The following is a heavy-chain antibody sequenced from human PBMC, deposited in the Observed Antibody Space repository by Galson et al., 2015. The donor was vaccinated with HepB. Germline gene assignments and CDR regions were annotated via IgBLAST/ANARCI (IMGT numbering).Heavy chain of an antibody. CDR3: ARGGEPRIAAAATPFDY. CDR2: IIPIFGTA. V-gene: IGHV1-69*06. CDR1: GGTFSSYA. J-gene: IGHJ4*02. Sequence: SVKVSCKASGGTFSSYAISWVRQAPGQGLEWMGGIIPIFGTANYAQKFQGRVTITADKSTSTAYMELSSLRSEDTAVYYCARGGEPRIAAAATPFDYWGQGTLVTVSS. D-gene: IGHD6-13*01.